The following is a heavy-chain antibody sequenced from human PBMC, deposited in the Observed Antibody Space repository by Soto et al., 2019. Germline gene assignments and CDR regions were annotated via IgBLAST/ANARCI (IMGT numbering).Heavy chain of an antibody. CDR3: ASLLWFGELLSYYYGMDV. Sequence: QVQLVQSGAEVKKPGSSVKVSCKASGGTFSSYAISWVRQAPGQGLEWMGGIIPIFGTANYAQKFQGRVTITADESTSTAYSELSSLRSEDTDVYYCASLLWFGELLSYYYGMDVWGQGTTVTVSS. CDR1: GGTFSSYA. D-gene: IGHD3-10*01. V-gene: IGHV1-69*01. J-gene: IGHJ6*02. CDR2: IIPIFGTA.